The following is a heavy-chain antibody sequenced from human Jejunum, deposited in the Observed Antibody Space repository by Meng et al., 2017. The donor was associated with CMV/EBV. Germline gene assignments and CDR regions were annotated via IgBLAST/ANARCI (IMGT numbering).Heavy chain of an antibody. CDR2: VDREDGET. CDR1: GYPFSDYK. CDR3: GTGLYSKTFGMDV. D-gene: IGHD4-11*01. V-gene: IGHV1-69-2*01. Sequence: KVSGYPFSDYKMHWVQQAPGKGFEWMGLVDREDGETIVAEKFQDRVTMTADTSRDTVYLELRRLRYEDAAVYYCGTGLYSKTFGMDVWGQGTAVTVSS. J-gene: IGHJ6*02.